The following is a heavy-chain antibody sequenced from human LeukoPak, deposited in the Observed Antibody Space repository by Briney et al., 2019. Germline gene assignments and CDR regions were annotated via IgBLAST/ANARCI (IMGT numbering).Heavy chain of an antibody. D-gene: IGHD4/OR15-4a*01. CDR3: AKNGAKLHHYYMEV. Sequence: ASVKVSCKASGYTFTSYYMHWVRQAPGQGLEWMGIINPSGGSTSYAQKFQGRVTMTRDMSTSTVYMELNSLRAEDTAIYYCAKNGAKLHHYYMEVWGKGTTVTISS. V-gene: IGHV1-46*01. J-gene: IGHJ6*03. CDR2: INPSGGST. CDR1: GYTFTSYY.